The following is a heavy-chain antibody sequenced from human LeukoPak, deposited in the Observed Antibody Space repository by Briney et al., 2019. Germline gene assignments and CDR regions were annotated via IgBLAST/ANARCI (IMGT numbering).Heavy chain of an antibody. D-gene: IGHD2-15*01. CDR3: ARYCSGGSCYYYGMDV. J-gene: IGHJ6*02. CDR1: GGSISSYY. V-gene: IGHV4-4*07. CDR2: IYTSGST. Sequence: SETLSLTCTVSGGSISSYYWSWIRQPAGKGLEWIGRIYTSGSTNYNPSLKSRVTMSVDTSKNQFSLKLSSVTAADTAVYYCARYCSGGSCYYYGMDVWGQGTTVTVSS.